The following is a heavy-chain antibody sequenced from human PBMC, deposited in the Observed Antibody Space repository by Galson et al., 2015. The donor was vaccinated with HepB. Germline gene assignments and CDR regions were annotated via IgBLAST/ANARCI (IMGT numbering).Heavy chain of an antibody. CDR2: ISYDGSNK. J-gene: IGHJ3*02. CDR3: ARDRTGDGLDALDI. CDR1: GFTFSGHA. D-gene: IGHD5-24*01. Sequence: SLRLSCAASGFTFSGHAMHWVRQAPGKGLEWVAIISYDGSNKYYADSVKGRFTISRDNSKNTLYLQMNSLRAEDTAVYYCARDRTGDGLDALDIWGQGTLVTVSS. V-gene: IGHV3-30-3*01.